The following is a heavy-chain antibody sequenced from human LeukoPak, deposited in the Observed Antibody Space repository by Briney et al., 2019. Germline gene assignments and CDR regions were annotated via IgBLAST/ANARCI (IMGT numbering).Heavy chain of an antibody. CDR3: ARHRLQLWHCDD. CDR2: IYYTGST. V-gene: IGHV4-39*01. J-gene: IGHJ4*02. D-gene: IGHD5-18*01. Sequence: SETLSLTCTVSGGSISSSRYYWGWIRQPPGKGLEWIGSIYYTGSTKYNPSLRSRVTISVDTSKTQFSLKLSSVTAADTAMYYCARHRLQLWHCDDGGQGTLVTVSS. CDR1: GGSISSSRYY.